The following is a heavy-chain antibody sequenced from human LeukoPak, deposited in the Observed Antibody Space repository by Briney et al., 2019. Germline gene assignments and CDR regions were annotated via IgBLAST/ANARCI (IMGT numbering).Heavy chain of an antibody. D-gene: IGHD4-17*01. CDR3: ARDLGPTVTSPRGNWFDP. Sequence: SVKVSCKASGGTFSSYAISWVRQAPGQGLEWMGRIIPIFGIANYAQKFQGRVTITADKSTSTAYKELSSLRSEDTAVYYCARDLGPTVTSPRGNWFDPWGQGTLVTVSS. J-gene: IGHJ5*02. CDR1: GGTFSSYA. CDR2: IIPIFGIA. V-gene: IGHV1-69*04.